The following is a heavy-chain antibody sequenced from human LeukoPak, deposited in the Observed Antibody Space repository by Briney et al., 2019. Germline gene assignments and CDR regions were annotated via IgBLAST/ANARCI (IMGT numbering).Heavy chain of an antibody. Sequence: SETLSLTCSVSGGSINSNTYYWGWIRQPPGKGLKWTGTISYSGSTSYNSPLKSRVTISVDTSKNQFSLNLISVTAADTAVYYCARALRQQLVTGWFDPWGQGTLVTVSS. CDR1: GGSINSNTYY. CDR2: ISYSGST. CDR3: ARALRQQLVTGWFDP. J-gene: IGHJ5*02. V-gene: IGHV4-39*07. D-gene: IGHD6-13*01.